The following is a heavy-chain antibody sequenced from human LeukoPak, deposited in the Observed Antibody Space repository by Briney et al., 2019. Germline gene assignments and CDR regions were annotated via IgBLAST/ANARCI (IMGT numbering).Heavy chain of an antibody. Sequence: PGGSLRLSCAASGFTFSNYAMDWVRQAPGIGLEWVSAISTGGDRAYYADSVKGRFTTSRDNSRNTQYLQLNSLRAEDTAIYYCAVDCSSPSCYGQSAFDIWGQGTMVTVSS. V-gene: IGHV3-23*01. CDR3: AVDCSSPSCYGQSAFDI. CDR1: GFTFSNYA. J-gene: IGHJ3*02. CDR2: ISTGGDRA. D-gene: IGHD2-2*01.